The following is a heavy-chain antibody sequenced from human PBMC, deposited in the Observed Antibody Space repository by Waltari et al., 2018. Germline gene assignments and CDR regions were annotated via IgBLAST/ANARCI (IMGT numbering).Heavy chain of an antibody. D-gene: IGHD1-1*01. V-gene: IGHV4-4*07. CDR2: IGGTIGNT. Sequence: QVQLQESGPGLVKPSETMSLTCAVPGGSISGYYWNWIRQTPGKGLEWVGHIGGTIGNTYYNPSLKSRVTISKDTSNNQFSLKLSSVTAADTAVYYCARNNYNSLDVWGRGVLVAVSS. CDR1: GGSISGYY. CDR3: ARNNYNSLDV. J-gene: IGHJ4*02.